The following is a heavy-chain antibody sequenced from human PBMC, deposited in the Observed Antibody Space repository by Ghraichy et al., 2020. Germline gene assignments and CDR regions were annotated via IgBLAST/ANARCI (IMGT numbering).Heavy chain of an antibody. CDR1: GFTFSTNA. D-gene: IGHD2-2*01. J-gene: IGHJ6*02. CDR3: AKTTAVHYYYGLDV. Sequence: GESLRLSCVASGFTFSTNAMSWVRQAPGKGLEWVSLNTVSGGRTSYADSVKGRFTISLDPSKTTMYLQMNSLRAEDTAKYYCAKTTAVHYYYGLDVWGQGTTVTVSS. V-gene: IGHV3-23*01. CDR2: NTVSGGRT.